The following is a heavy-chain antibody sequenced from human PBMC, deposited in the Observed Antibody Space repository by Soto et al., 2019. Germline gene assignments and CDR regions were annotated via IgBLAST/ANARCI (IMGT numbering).Heavy chain of an antibody. CDR2: INAGNGNT. Sequence: QVQLVQSGAEVKKPGASVKVSCKASGYTFTSYAMHWVRQAPGQRLEWMGWINAGNGNTKYSQKFQGRVTITRDTSASTAYMELSSLRSEDTAVYYCARGFDHYDSSGSAHFDYWGQGTLVTVSS. CDR1: GYTFTSYA. D-gene: IGHD3-22*01. CDR3: ARGFDHYDSSGSAHFDY. V-gene: IGHV1-3*01. J-gene: IGHJ4*02.